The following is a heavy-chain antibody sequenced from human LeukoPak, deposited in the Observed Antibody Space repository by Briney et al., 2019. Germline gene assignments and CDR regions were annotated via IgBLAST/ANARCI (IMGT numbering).Heavy chain of an antibody. CDR1: GFTFSSYA. Sequence: PGGSLRLSCAASGFTFSSYAMSWVRQAPGKGLEWVSAISGSGGSTYYADSVKGRFTISRDNSKNTLYLQMNGLRAEDTAVYYCAKVEVRGFETLLWGQGTMVTVSS. CDR2: ISGSGGST. D-gene: IGHD2-21*01. V-gene: IGHV3-23*01. J-gene: IGHJ3*01. CDR3: AKVEVRGFETLL.